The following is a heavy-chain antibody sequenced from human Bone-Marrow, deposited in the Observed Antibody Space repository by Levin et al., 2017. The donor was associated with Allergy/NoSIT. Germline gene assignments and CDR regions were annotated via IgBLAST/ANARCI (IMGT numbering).Heavy chain of an antibody. D-gene: IGHD3-22*01. V-gene: IGHV3-48*02. J-gene: IGHJ4*02. CDR2: ISSSSSTI. Sequence: GGSLRLSCAASGFTFSSYSMNWVRQAPGKGLEWVSYISSSSSTIYYADSVKGRFTISRDNAKNSLYLQMNSLRDEDTAVYYCARADYYDSSGYYGYFDYWGQGTLVTVSS. CDR1: GFTFSSYS. CDR3: ARADYYDSSGYYGYFDY.